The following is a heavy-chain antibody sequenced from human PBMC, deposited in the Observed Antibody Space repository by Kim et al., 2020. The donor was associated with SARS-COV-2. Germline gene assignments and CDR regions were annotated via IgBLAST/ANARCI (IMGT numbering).Heavy chain of an antibody. V-gene: IGHV1-18*01. CDR3: ARPSSDAFDI. D-gene: IGHD6-6*01. CDR2: NT. Sequence: NTNYAQKLQGRVTMTTDTSTSTAYMELRSLRSDDTAVYYCARPSSDAFDIWGQGTMVTVSS. J-gene: IGHJ3*02.